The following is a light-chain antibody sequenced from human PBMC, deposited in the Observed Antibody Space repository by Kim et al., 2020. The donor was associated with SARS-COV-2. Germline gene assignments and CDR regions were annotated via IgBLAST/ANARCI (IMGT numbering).Light chain of an antibody. J-gene: IGKJ1*01. CDR3: QQYGSLPRT. V-gene: IGKV3-20*01. CDR1: QSVSSAY. CDR2: DAS. Sequence: PGERATLSCKASQSVSSAYLAWYQQKPGQAPRLLIYDASRRATGIPDRFSGSGSGTDFTLTISRLEPEDFAIYYCQQYGSLPRTFGQGTKVDIK.